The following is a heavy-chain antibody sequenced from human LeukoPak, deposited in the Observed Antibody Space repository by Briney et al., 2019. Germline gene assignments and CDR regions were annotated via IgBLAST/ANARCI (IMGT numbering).Heavy chain of an antibody. CDR2: IWYDGSNK. V-gene: IGHV3-33*01. CDR3: ARAPQYCGGDCYFDY. CDR1: GFTFSSYG. Sequence: GGSLRLSCAASGFTFSSYGMHWVRQAPGKGLEWVAVIWYDGSNKYYADSVKGRFTISRDNSKNTLYLQMNNLRAEDTAVYYCARAPQYCGGDCYFDYWGQGTLVTVSS. J-gene: IGHJ4*02. D-gene: IGHD2-21*02.